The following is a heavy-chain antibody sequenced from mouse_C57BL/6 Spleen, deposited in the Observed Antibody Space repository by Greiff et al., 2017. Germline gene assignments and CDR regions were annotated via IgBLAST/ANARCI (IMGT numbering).Heavy chain of an antibody. J-gene: IGHJ2*01. Sequence: QVQLKQSGAELARPGASVKLSCKASGYTFTSYGISWVKQRTGQGLEWIGEIYPRSGNTYYNEKFKGKATLTADKSSSTAYMELRSLTSEDSAVYFCALYGSHFDYWGQGTTLTVSS. CDR3: ALYGSHFDY. CDR1: GYTFTSYG. CDR2: IYPRSGNT. V-gene: IGHV1-81*01. D-gene: IGHD1-1*01.